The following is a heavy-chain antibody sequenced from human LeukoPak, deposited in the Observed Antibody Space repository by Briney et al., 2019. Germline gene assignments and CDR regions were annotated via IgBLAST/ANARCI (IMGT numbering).Heavy chain of an antibody. CDR3: AKGDFWSGYRTPEFDY. J-gene: IGHJ4*02. Sequence: PGGSLRLSCAASGFTFSSYAMSWVRQAPGKGLEWVSAISGSGGSTYYADSVKGRFTISRDNSKNTLYLQMNSLRAEDTAVYYCAKGDFWSGYRTPEFDYWGQGTLVTVSS. V-gene: IGHV3-23*01. CDR2: ISGSGGST. D-gene: IGHD3-3*01. CDR1: GFTFSSYA.